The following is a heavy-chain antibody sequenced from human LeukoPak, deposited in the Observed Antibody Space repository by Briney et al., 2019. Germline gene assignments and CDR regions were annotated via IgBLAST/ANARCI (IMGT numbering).Heavy chain of an antibody. Sequence: GGSLRLSCAASGFTFSSYAMSRVRQAPGRGLEWVSSISGSSSYVYYADSVKGRFTISRDNAKNSLYLQMNSLRAEDTAVYYCARGIGGAALASATNFDYWGQGTLVTVSS. CDR1: GFTFSSYA. CDR2: ISGSSSYV. V-gene: IGHV3-21*01. D-gene: IGHD1-26*01. J-gene: IGHJ4*02. CDR3: ARGIGGAALASATNFDY.